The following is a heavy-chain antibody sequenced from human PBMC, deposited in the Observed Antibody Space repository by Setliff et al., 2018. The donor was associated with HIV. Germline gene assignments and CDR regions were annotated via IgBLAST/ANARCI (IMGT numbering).Heavy chain of an antibody. CDR2: IYYSGTT. V-gene: IGHV4-59*01. J-gene: IGHJ4*02. D-gene: IGHD3-10*01. CDR1: GVSITNNY. Sequence: ASETLSLTCSVSGVSITNNYWTWIRRPPGKGLEWIGFIYYSGTTNYNPSLKSRVTMSLDTSKNQFSLEVNSLSSADTAVYYCARMVIQFGDYHFDDWGQGALVTVSS. CDR3: ARMVIQFGDYHFDD.